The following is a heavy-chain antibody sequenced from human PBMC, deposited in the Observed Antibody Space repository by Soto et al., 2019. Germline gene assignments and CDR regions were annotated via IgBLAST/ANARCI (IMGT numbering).Heavy chain of an antibody. CDR2: ISAYNGNT. Sequence: QVQLVQSGAEVKKPGASVKVSCKASGFTFSNYGITWLRQVPGQGLEWMGWISAYNGNTVHAQEYQGRLTMTTDTSTSTAYMELRSLRPDDTAVYYCARPQNDILTDSDTNYFDPWGQGTLVTVSS. V-gene: IGHV1-18*01. CDR1: GFTFSNYG. J-gene: IGHJ5*02. CDR3: ARPQNDILTDSDTNYFDP. D-gene: IGHD3-9*01.